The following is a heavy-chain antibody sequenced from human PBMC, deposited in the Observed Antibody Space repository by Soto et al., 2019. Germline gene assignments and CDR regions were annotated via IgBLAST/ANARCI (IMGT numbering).Heavy chain of an antibody. J-gene: IGHJ6*02. CDR1: GFRFTSYS. Sequence: EVQLVESGGGLVKPGGSLRLSCAASGFRFTSYSMNWVRQAPGKGLEWVSSISSTGSKIYYAGSVRGRFTISREDAKNSLYLQMNSLRAEATAIYYCARGAHNGMDVWGQGTTVTVSS. CDR2: ISSTGSKI. CDR3: ARGAHNGMDV. D-gene: IGHD2-21*01. V-gene: IGHV3-21*01.